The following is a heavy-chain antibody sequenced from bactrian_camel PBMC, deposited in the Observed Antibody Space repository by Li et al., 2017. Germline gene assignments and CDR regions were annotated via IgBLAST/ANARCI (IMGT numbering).Heavy chain of an antibody. D-gene: IGHD4*01. CDR2: INSADGRT. V-gene: IGHV3S40*01. J-gene: IGHJ4*01. CDR3: TRHINYALGS. CDR1: GFTFSSYD. Sequence: QLVESGGGLLQPGGSLRLSCAASGFTFSSYDLSWVRQAPGKGLEWVSGINSADGRTYYADSVKGRFAISRDNAKNTLYLQMNSLKSEDTALYYCTRHINYALGSWGQGTQVTVS.